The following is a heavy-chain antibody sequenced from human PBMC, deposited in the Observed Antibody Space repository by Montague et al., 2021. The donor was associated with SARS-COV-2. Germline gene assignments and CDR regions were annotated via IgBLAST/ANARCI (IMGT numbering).Heavy chain of an antibody. CDR1: GFTFNMFA. CDR3: AKGRNNVVRALDV. CDR2: VYGDTISA. D-gene: IGHD3-10*01. V-gene: IGHV3-23*03. Sequence: SLRLSCAASGFTFNMFAMSWVRQAPGKGLEWVSAVYGDTISAYYAESVKGRFTISRDNSKNTLFLQMNSLRADDSAIYYCAKGRNNVVRALDVWGQGTTVIVSS. J-gene: IGHJ6*02.